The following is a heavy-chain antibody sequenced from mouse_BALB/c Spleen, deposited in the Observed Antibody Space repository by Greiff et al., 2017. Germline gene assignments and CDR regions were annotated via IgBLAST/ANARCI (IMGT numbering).Heavy chain of an antibody. CDR1: GFTFSSYT. CDR3: TRDYYGAMDY. J-gene: IGHJ4*01. CDR2: ISSGGSYT. V-gene: IGHV5-6-4*01. D-gene: IGHD1-1*01. Sequence: EVKLVESGGGLVKPGGSLKLSCAASGFTFSSYTMSWVRQTPEKRLEWVATISSGGSYTYYPDSVKGRFTISRDNAKNTLYLQMSSLKSEDTAMYYCTRDYYGAMDYWGQGTSVTVSS.